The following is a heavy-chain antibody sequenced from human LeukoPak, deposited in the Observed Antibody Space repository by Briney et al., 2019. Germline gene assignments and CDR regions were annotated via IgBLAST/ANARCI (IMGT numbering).Heavy chain of an antibody. D-gene: IGHD6-13*01. CDR2: IIPIFGTA. V-gene: IGHV1-69*01. CDR1: GGTVSSYA. CDR3: ARDPPAAAGTDYFDY. J-gene: IGHJ4*02. Sequence: SVKVSCKASGGTVSSYAISWVRQAPGQGLEWMGGIIPIFGTANYAQKIQGRVTITADESTSTAYMELSSLRSEDTAVYYCARDPPAAAGTDYFDYWGQGTLVTVSS.